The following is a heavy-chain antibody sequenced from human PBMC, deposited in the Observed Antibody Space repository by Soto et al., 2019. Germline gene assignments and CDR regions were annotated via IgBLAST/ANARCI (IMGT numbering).Heavy chain of an antibody. D-gene: IGHD5-12*01. J-gene: IGHJ6*02. Sequence: GESLKISCKGSGYSFTSYWISWVRQMPGKGLEWMGRIDPSDSYTNYSPSFQCHFTISADKSISTAYLQWSSLKASDTAMYYCATRRDGYNSDYYGMDVWGQGTTVTVSS. CDR3: ATRRDGYNSDYYGMDV. V-gene: IGHV5-10-1*01. CDR1: GYSFTSYW. CDR2: IDPSDSYT.